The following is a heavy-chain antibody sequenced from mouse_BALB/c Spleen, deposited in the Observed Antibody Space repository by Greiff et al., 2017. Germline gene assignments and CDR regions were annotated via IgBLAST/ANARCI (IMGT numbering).Heavy chain of an antibody. CDR2: IYPGDGDT. Sequence: QVQLQQSGAELARPGASVKLSCKASGYTFTSYWMQWVKQRPGQGLEWIGAIYPGDGDTRYTQKFKGKATLTADKSSSTAYMQLSSLASEDSAVYYCARGGAWIAYWGQGTLVTVSA. CDR3: ARGGAWIAY. V-gene: IGHV1-87*01. CDR1: GYTFTSYW. J-gene: IGHJ3*01.